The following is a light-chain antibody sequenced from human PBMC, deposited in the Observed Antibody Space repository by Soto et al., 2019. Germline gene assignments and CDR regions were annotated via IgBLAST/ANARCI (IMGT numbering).Light chain of an antibody. CDR2: GAS. V-gene: IGKV3-20*01. CDR1: QSVSSIY. J-gene: IGKJ2*01. Sequence: EIVLTQSPGTLSLSPGERATLSCRASQSVSSIYLAWYQQKPGQAPRLLIYGASSRATGIPDRFSGSGSGTNFTHTISRQEPEDFAVYYCQQYGGSRMYTFGQGTKLEIK. CDR3: QQYGGSRMYT.